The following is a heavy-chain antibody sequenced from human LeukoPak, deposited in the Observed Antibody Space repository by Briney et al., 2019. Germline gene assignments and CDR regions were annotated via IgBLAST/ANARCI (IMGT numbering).Heavy chain of an antibody. V-gene: IGHV3-21*01. CDR3: AKGGYQYDSSGHNYFDY. Sequence: GGSLRLSCAASGFTFSSYSMNWVRQAPGKGLEWVSSISSSSSYICYADSVKGRFTISRDNAKNSLYLQMNSLRAEDTAVYYCAKGGYQYDSSGHNYFDYWGQGTLVTVSS. J-gene: IGHJ4*02. CDR2: ISSSSSYI. D-gene: IGHD3-22*01. CDR1: GFTFSSYS.